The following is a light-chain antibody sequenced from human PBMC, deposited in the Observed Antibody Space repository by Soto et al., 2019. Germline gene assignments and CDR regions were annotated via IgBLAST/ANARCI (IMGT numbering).Light chain of an antibody. CDR3: QQYGDWPGA. J-gene: IGKJ4*01. V-gene: IGKV3D-15*01. CDR2: DAS. Sequence: EIVMTQSPPTLSVSPGERATLSCRASQSVGSKLAGYQQRPGQAPRLLIYDASNRATGNPARFSGSGSGTEFSLTISSLQSEDFAVYSCQQYGDWPGAFGGGTKVEIK. CDR1: QSVGSK.